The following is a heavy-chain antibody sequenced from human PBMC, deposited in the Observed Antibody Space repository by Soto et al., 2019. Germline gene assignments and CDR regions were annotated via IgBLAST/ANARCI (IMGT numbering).Heavy chain of an antibody. Sequence: HPVGSLRLSCAASGFTFSSYAMSWVRQAPGKGLEWVSAISGSGGSTYYADSVKGRFTISRDNSKNTLYLQMNSLRAEDTAVYYCAKQVKKDYGDYVYWGQGTLVTVSS. J-gene: IGHJ4*02. CDR2: ISGSGGST. D-gene: IGHD4-17*01. CDR3: AKQVKKDYGDYVY. V-gene: IGHV3-23*01. CDR1: GFTFSSYA.